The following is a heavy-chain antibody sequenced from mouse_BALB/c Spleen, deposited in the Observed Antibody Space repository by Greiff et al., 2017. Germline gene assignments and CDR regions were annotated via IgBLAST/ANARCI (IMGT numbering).Heavy chain of an antibody. V-gene: IGHV2-9*02. J-gene: IGHJ1*01. Sequence: VMLVESGPGLVEPSQSLSITCTVSGFSLTSYGVHWVRQPPGKGLEWLGVIWAGGSTNYNSALMSRLSISKDNSKSQVFLKMNSLQTDDTAMYYCARYRDSSCYLHWYFDVWGAGTTVTVSS. CDR2: IWAGGST. D-gene: IGHD3-2*01. CDR3: ARYRDSSCYLHWYFDV. CDR1: GFSLTSYG.